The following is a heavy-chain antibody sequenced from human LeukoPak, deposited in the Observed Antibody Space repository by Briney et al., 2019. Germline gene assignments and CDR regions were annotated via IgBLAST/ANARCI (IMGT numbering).Heavy chain of an antibody. V-gene: IGHV4-59*01. D-gene: IGHD5-12*01. Sequence: SETLSLTCTVSGGSISSYYWSWIRQPPGKRLEWIGYIYYSGSTNYNPSLKSRVTISVDTSKNQFSLKLSSVTAADTAVYYCARVGLQRGYSGYDYLDYWGQGTLVTVSS. J-gene: IGHJ4*02. CDR2: IYYSGST. CDR3: ARVGLQRGYSGYDYLDY. CDR1: GGSISSYY.